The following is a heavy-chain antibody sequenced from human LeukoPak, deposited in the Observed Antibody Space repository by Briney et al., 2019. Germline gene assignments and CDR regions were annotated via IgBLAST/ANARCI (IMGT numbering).Heavy chain of an antibody. J-gene: IGHJ5*02. CDR3: ARRPIVYCSSTSCYPRQNWFDP. Sequence: SETLSLTCAVYGGSFSGYYWSWIRQPPGKGLEWIGSIYYSGSTYYNPSLKSRVTISVDTSKNQFSLKLSSVTAADTAVYYCARRPIVYCSSTSCYPRQNWFDPWGQGTLVTVSS. V-gene: IGHV4-34*01. D-gene: IGHD2-2*01. CDR2: IYYSGST. CDR1: GGSFSGYY.